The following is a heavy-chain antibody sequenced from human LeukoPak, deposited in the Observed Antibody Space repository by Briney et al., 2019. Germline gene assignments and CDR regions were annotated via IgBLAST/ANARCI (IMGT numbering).Heavy chain of an antibody. D-gene: IGHD6-13*01. V-gene: IGHV1-18*01. CDR3: AKRKGQQLVPTSPPADLYYYYYYMDV. J-gene: IGHJ6*03. CDR1: GYTFTSYG. CDR2: ISAYNGNT. Sequence: GASAKVSCKASGYTFTSYGISWVRQAPGQGLEWMGWISAYNGNTNYAQKLQGRVTMTTDTSTSTAYMELRSLRSDDTAVYYCAKRKGQQLVPTSPPADLYYYYYYMDVWGKGTTVTISS.